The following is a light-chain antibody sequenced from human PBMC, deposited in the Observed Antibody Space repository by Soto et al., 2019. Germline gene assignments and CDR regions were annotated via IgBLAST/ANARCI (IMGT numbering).Light chain of an antibody. CDR3: QHYGRPQWT. J-gene: IGKJ1*01. CDR2: GVF. V-gene: IGKV3-20*01. CDR1: QSGYDGY. Sequence: EIVLTQSPDTLSLSPGERATLSCRASQSGYDGYLAWYQQRPGQPPRLLIYGVFTRANGIPDRFSGSGSGTDFTLTINKLEPEDSAVYYCQHYGRPQWTFGQGTKVDNK.